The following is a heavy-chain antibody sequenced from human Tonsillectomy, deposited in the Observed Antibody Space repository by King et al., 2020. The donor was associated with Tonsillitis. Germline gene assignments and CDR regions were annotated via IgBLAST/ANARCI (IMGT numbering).Heavy chain of an antibody. CDR2: IYYSGNT. D-gene: IGHD3-16*01. CDR3: ARLPYDYLWGSYSYYFDY. Sequence: QLQESGPGLVKPSETLSLTCTVSGGSISISTYYWGWIRQPPGKGLEWIGSIYYSGNTYYNPSLKSRVTISVDTSKNQFSLKLSSVTAADTAVYYCARLPYDYLWGSYSYYFDYWGQGTLVTVSS. V-gene: IGHV4-39*01. CDR1: GGSISISTYY. J-gene: IGHJ4*02.